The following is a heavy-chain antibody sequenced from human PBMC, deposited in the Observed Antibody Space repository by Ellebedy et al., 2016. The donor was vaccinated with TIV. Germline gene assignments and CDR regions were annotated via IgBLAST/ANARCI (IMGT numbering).Heavy chain of an antibody. Sequence: PGGSLTLSWAAAGFTCNIFDVHWVRQAAGEGLEWVGVISQDGRNKYYADSVKGRFTISRDNSKNTLDLQMNSLRAEDTAIYYCAKDQVGGDGRWVFDLWGQGTMVTVSS. J-gene: IGHJ3*01. CDR3: AKDQVGGDGRWVFDL. V-gene: IGHV3-30*04. D-gene: IGHD3-16*01. CDR2: ISQDGRNK. CDR1: GFTCNIFD.